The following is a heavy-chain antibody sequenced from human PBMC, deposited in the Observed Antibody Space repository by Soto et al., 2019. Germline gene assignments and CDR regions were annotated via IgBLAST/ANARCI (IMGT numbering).Heavy chain of an antibody. Sequence: GASVKVSCKASGYPFTSYGISCVPQAPGQGLEWMGWISVYNGNTNYAQKLQGRVTMTTDASTSTAYMELRSLRSDDTAVYYCARVPVAVAGTNWFDPWGQGTLVTVSS. D-gene: IGHD6-19*01. J-gene: IGHJ5*02. CDR2: ISVYNGNT. V-gene: IGHV1-18*01. CDR3: ARVPVAVAGTNWFDP. CDR1: GYPFTSYG.